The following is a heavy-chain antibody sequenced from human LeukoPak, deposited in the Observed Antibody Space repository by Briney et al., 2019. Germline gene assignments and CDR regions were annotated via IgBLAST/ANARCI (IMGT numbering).Heavy chain of an antibody. J-gene: IGHJ1*01. CDR2: IYYSGST. CDR3: ARVRDSSSWYGDFQH. V-gene: IGHV4-39*07. D-gene: IGHD6-13*01. CDR1: GASISGSGYY. Sequence: PSETLSLTCAVSGASISGSGYYLGWIRQPPGKGLEWIGSIYYSGSTYYNPSLKSRVTISVDTSKNQFSLKLSSVTAADTAVYYCARVRDSSSWYGDFQHWGQGTLVTVSS.